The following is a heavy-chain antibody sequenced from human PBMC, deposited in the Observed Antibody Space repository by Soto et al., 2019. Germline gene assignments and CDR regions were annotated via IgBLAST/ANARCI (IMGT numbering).Heavy chain of an antibody. V-gene: IGHV3-23*01. D-gene: IGHD1-26*01. CDR1: GFTFSSYA. Sequence: GGSLRLSCAASGFTFSSYAMSWVRQAPGKGLEWVSAISGSGGSTYYADSVKGRFHISRDNSKNTLYLQMNSLRAEDTAVYYCAKCGDTRSGSYSGYYYYGMDVWVQGTTVTVFS. J-gene: IGHJ6*02. CDR3: AKCGDTRSGSYSGYYYYGMDV. CDR2: ISGSGGST.